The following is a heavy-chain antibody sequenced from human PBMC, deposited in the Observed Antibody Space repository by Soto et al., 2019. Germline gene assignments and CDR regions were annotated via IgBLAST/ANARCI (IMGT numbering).Heavy chain of an antibody. D-gene: IGHD2-21*01. J-gene: IGHJ4*02. CDR1: GFSFSDRY. V-gene: IGHV3-72*01. CDR3: ARDIVVPDGGLGY. CDR2: SRSKAYSYTT. Sequence: PGGSLIFSCAASGFSFSDRYMHWVRQAPGKGLEWVGRSRSKAYSYTTNYAASVQGRFTISRDDSQNLLYLQMNSLQIEDTAVYYCARDIVVPDGGLGYWGQGTLVTVSS.